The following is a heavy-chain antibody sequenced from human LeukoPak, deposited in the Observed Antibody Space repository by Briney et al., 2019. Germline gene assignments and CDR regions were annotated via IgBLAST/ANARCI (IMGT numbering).Heavy chain of an antibody. CDR3: ARGALYAGDDYYFGY. Sequence: ASVKVSCKASGYTFTSYYMHWARQAPGQGLEWMGIINPSGGSTSYAQKFQGRVTMTRDMSTSTVYMELSSLRSEDTAVYYCARGALYAGDDYYFGYWGQGTLVTVSS. V-gene: IGHV1-46*01. CDR1: GYTFTSYY. D-gene: IGHD4-17*01. J-gene: IGHJ4*02. CDR2: INPSGGST.